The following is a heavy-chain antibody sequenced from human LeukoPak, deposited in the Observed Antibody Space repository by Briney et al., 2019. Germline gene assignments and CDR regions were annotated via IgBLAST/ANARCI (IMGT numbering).Heavy chain of an antibody. V-gene: IGHV3-53*01. J-gene: IGHJ4*02. CDR1: GLTVSSNY. CDR3: ARGQWLPVFDF. CDR2: IYSDGTT. D-gene: IGHD3-22*01. Sequence: PGGSLRLSCAVSGLTVSSNYMSWVRQAPGKGLEWVSIIYSDGTTYYRDSVKGRFTISRDNSKNTLHLQMDSLRAEDTAVYYCARGQWLPVFDFWGQGTLVTVSS.